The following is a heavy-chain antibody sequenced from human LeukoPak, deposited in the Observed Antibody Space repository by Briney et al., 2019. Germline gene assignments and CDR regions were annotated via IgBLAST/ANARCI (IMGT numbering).Heavy chain of an antibody. V-gene: IGHV4-39*07. CDR3: VSERGYHAN. Sequence: PSETLSLTCTVSGASMSTRGYYWGWIRQPPGKGLEWIGTIYYSGSTYYNPSLKGRVTISVDTSKNQFSLKLSSVTAADTAMYYCVSERGYHANWGQGTLVTVSS. CDR2: IYYSGST. D-gene: IGHD5-12*01. CDR1: GASMSTRGYY. J-gene: IGHJ4*02.